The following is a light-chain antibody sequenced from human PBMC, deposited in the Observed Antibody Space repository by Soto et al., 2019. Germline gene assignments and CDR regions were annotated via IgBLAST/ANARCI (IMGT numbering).Light chain of an antibody. CDR1: QSLLHSNGYNY. CDR3: MQALQTPRT. J-gene: IGKJ1*01. Sequence: DIVMTQSPLSLPVTPGEPASISCRSSQSLLHSNGYNYLDWYLQKPGQSPQLLIYLDSNRSSGVPDRFSGSGSGTDFTLNISRVEAEDVGVYYCMQALQTPRTFGQGTKVEIK. V-gene: IGKV2-28*01. CDR2: LDS.